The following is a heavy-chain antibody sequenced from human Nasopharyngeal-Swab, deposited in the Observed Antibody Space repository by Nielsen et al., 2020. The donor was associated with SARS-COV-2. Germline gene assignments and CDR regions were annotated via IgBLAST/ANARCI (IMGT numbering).Heavy chain of an antibody. D-gene: IGHD3-22*01. Sequence: APVKVSCKTSGYTFTDYYIHWVRQVPGQGLEWVGCINPYSGDTKYAQKFQGRVTVTRDTSRSTAYIELSRLRSDDTAVYYCARDYYDNYDSDYWGQGTLVTVSS. CDR1: GYTFTDYY. CDR2: INPYSGDT. CDR3: ARDYYDNYDSDY. V-gene: IGHV1-2*02. J-gene: IGHJ4*02.